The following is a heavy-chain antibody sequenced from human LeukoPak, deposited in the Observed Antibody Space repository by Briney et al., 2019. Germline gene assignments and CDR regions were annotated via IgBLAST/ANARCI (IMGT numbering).Heavy chain of an antibody. V-gene: IGHV3-53*01. D-gene: IGHD3-9*01. CDR2: IYSGGST. Sequence: GGSLRLSCAASGFTVSSNYMSWVRQAPGKGLEWVSVIYSGGSTYYADSVKGRFTISRDNSKNTLYLQMNSLRAEDMAVYYCASASGDILTGYMYFDYWGQGTLVTVSS. J-gene: IGHJ4*02. CDR3: ASASGDILTGYMYFDY. CDR1: GFTVSSNY.